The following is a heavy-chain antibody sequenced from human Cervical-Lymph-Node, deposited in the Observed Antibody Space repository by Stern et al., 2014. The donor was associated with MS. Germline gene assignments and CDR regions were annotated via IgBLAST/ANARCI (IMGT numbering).Heavy chain of an antibody. CDR1: GGSISSGGYY. V-gene: IGHV4-31*03. D-gene: IGHD4-17*01. CDR3: ARGTMTTVTRGAFDI. Sequence: MQLVESGPGLVKPSQTLSLTCTVSGGSISSGGYYWSWIRQHPGKGLEWIGYIYYSGSTYYNPSLKSRVTISVDTSKNQFSLKLSSVTAADTAVYYCARGTMTTVTRGAFDIWGQGTMVTVSS. CDR2: IYYSGST. J-gene: IGHJ3*02.